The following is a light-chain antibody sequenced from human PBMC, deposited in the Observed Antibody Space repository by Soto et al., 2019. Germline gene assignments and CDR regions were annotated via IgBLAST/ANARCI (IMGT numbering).Light chain of an antibody. CDR2: DVR. CDR1: SSDVGGYNF. Sequence: QSALTQPRSVSGSPGQSVTISCTGTSSDVGGYNFVSWHQHHPGKAPKLMIYDVRYRPSGVPNRFSGSKSGNTASLTISVLQAEDEADYYCCSYAGTHAVVFGGGTKVTAL. CDR3: CSYAGTHAVV. J-gene: IGLJ2*01. V-gene: IGLV2-11*01.